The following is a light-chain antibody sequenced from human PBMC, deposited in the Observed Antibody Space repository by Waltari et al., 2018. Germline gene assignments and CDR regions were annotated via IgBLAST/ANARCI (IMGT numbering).Light chain of an antibody. CDR1: SSNIGNNY. Sequence: QSVLTQPPSVSAAPGQAGTISCSGSSSNIGNNYVTWYQHLPGTAPKLLIYDNRKRPSGIPDRFSGSKSGTSATLAITGLQTGDEADYYCGTWDSSLSVRVFGGGTKLTVL. J-gene: IGLJ3*02. CDR2: DNR. CDR3: GTWDSSLSVRV. V-gene: IGLV1-51*01.